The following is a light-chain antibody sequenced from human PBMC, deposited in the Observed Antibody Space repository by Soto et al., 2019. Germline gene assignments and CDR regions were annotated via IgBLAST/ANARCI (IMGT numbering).Light chain of an antibody. V-gene: IGKV3-20*01. CDR1: QSVSSN. CDR2: GAS. Sequence: EIEMTQSPATLSVSPGEXATLSCRASQSVSSNLAWYQQKPGQAPRILIYGASSRATGIPNRFSGSGSGTDCTLTISRLEPEDFAVYYCQQYGNSPQTFGQGTKVDI. J-gene: IGKJ1*01. CDR3: QQYGNSPQT.